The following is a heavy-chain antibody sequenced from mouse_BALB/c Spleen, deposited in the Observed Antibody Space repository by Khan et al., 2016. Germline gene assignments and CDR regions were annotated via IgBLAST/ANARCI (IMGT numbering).Heavy chain of an antibody. CDR3: ARIYDDFYYAMDY. CDR2: ISYSGST. D-gene: IGHD2-3*01. J-gene: IGHJ4*01. Sequence: VQLKESGPSLVKPSQTLSLTCSVTGDSITSGFWNWIRKFPGNKLEYMGYISYSGSTYYNPSLKSRISITRDTSQNQYYLQLNSVTTEDTATYYDARIYDDFYYAMDYWGQGTSVNVSS. V-gene: IGHV3-8*02. CDR1: GDSITSGF.